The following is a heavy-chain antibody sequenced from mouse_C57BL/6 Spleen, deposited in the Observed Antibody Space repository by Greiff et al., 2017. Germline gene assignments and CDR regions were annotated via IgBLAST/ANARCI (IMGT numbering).Heavy chain of an antibody. J-gene: IGHJ3*01. CDR1: GYTFTSYG. CDR3: ASSETAQAPFAY. V-gene: IGHV1-81*01. CDR2: IYPRSGNT. D-gene: IGHD3-2*02. Sequence: VQLKESGAELARPGASVKLSCKASGYTFTSYGISWVKQRTGQGLEWIGEIYPRSGNTYYNEKFKGKATLTADKSSSTAYMELRSLTSEDSAVYFCASSETAQAPFAYWGQGTLVTVSA.